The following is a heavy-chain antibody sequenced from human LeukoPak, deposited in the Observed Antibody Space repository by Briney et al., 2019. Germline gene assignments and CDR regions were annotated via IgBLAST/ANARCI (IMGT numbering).Heavy chain of an antibody. D-gene: IGHD1-26*01. Sequence: GGSLRLSCAASGFTFSSYAMSWVRQAPGKGLEWVSAISGSGGSTYYADFVKGRFTISRDNSKNTLYLQMNSLRAEDTAVYYCAKVKVYSGSLPFDYWGQGTLVTVSS. CDR1: GFTFSSYA. V-gene: IGHV3-23*01. J-gene: IGHJ4*02. CDR2: ISGSGGST. CDR3: AKVKVYSGSLPFDY.